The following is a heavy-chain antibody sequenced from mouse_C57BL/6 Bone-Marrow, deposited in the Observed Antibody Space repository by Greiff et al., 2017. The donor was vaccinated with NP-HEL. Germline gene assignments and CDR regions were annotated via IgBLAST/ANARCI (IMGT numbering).Heavy chain of an antibody. J-gene: IGHJ4*01. V-gene: IGHV5-15*01. Sequence: EVKVVESGGGLVQPGGSLKLSCAASGFTFSDYGMAWVRQAPRKGPEWVAFISNLAYSIYYADTVTGRFTISRENAKNTLYLGMSSLRSEDTAMYYCARGGGYEGGVYAMDYWGQGTSVTVSS. CDR1: GFTFSDYG. CDR3: ARGGGYEGGVYAMDY. CDR2: ISNLAYSI. D-gene: IGHD2-2*01.